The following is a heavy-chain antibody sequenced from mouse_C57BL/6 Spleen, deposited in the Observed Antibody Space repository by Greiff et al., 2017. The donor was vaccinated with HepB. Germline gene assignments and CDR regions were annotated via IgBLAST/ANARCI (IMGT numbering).Heavy chain of an antibody. D-gene: IGHD2-4*01. CDR1: GYAFSSSW. CDR2: IYPGDGDT. Sequence: VQLQQSGPELVKPGASVKISCKASGYAFSSSWMNWVKQRPGKGLEWIGRIYPGDGDTNYNGKFKGKATLTADKSSSTAYMQLSSLTSEDSAVYFWSRRNYDYDGFAYWGQVTLVTVSA. CDR3: SRRNYDYDGFAY. J-gene: IGHJ3*01. V-gene: IGHV1-82*01.